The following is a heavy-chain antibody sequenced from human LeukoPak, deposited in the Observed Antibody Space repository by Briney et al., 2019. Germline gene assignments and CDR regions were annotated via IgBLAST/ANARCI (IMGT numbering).Heavy chain of an antibody. J-gene: IGHJ3*01. CDR2: IGGSGVYT. CDR1: DFTFAAYA. D-gene: IGHD4-17*01. Sequence: GGSLRVSCVGSDFTFAAYAMTWVRLTPGKGLEWVSSIGGSGVYTRYADSVRGRFTISRDNSKNTLYLQMSSLRVEDTAIYYCGRDPTGDYVGAFEFWGQGTLASVST. V-gene: IGHV3-23*01. CDR3: GRDPTGDYVGAFEF.